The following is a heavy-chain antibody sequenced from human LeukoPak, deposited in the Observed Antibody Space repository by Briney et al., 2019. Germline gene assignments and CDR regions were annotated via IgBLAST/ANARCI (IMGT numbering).Heavy chain of an antibody. Sequence: GGSLRLSCAASGFTFSSYGMNWVRQAPGKGLEWVSYISSSSEYIYYGDSVKGRFTISRDNAKNSLYLQMNSLRAEDTAVYYCARPTPYFDYWGQGTLVTVSS. CDR2: ISSSSEYI. CDR3: ARPTPYFDY. CDR1: GFTFSSYG. J-gene: IGHJ4*02. V-gene: IGHV3-21*01. D-gene: IGHD2-15*01.